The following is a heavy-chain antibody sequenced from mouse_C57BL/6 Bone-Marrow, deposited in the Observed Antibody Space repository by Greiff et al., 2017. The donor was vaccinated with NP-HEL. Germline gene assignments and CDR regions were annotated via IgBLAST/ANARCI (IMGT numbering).Heavy chain of an antibody. V-gene: IGHV1-54*01. CDR1: GYAFTNYL. CDR2: INPGSGGT. Sequence: VQLQESGAELVRPGTSVKVSCKASGYAFTNYLIEWVKQRPGQGLEWIGVINPGSGGTNYNEKFKGKATLTADKSSSTAYMQLSSLTSEDSAVYFWARSLRWFFAYWGQGTLVTVSA. D-gene: IGHD2-9*01. CDR3: ARSLRWFFAY. J-gene: IGHJ3*01.